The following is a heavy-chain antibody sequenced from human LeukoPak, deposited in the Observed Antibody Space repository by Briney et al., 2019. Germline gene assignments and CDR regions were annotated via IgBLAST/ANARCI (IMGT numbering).Heavy chain of an antibody. CDR2: ISTSSSYI. Sequence: GGSLRLSCAASGFTLSYFDMNWVRQAPGKGLEWVSSISTSSSYIYYKDSVRGRFTISRDDAKNSLHLEMSSLRAEDTAVYYCARADCSSSTCYLRPSWFDPWGQGTLVTVSS. V-gene: IGHV3-21*01. CDR3: ARADCSSSTCYLRPSWFDP. D-gene: IGHD2-2*01. CDR1: GFTLSYFD. J-gene: IGHJ5*02.